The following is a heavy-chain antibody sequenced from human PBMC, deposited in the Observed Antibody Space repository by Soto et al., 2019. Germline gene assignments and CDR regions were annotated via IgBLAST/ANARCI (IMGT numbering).Heavy chain of an antibody. J-gene: IGHJ4*02. CDR2: IGTAGDT. CDR3: ARASDQIAAAGTNFDY. D-gene: IGHD6-13*01. V-gene: IGHV3-13*01. CDR1: GFTFSSYD. Sequence: GGSLRLSCAASGFTFSSYDMHWVRQATGKGLEWVSAIGTAGDTYYPGSVKGRFTISRENAKNSLYLQMNSLRAGDTAVYYCARASDQIAAAGTNFDYWGQGTLVTVSS.